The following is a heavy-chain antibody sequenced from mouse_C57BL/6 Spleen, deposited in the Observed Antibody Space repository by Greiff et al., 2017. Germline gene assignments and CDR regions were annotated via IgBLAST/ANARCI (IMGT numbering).Heavy chain of an antibody. V-gene: IGHV1-9*01. D-gene: IGHD1-1*01. CDR3: ARFYYYGSSPYWYFDV. J-gene: IGHJ1*03. Sequence: QVQLQQSGAELMKPGASVKLSCKATGYTFTGYWIEWVKQRPGHGLEWIGEILPGSGSTNYNEKFKGKATFTADTSSNTAYMQRSSLTTEDSAIYYCARFYYYGSSPYWYFDVWGTGTTVTVSS. CDR2: ILPGSGST. CDR1: GYTFTGYW.